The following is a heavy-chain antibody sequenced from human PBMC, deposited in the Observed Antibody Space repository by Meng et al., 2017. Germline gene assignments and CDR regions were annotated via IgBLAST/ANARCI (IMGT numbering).Heavy chain of an antibody. CDR2: ISSSGSTI. Sequence: GGSLRLSCAASGFTFSSYEMNWVRQAPGKGLEWVSYISSSGSTIYYADSVKGRFTISRDNAKNSLYLQMNSLRAEDTAVYYCAKDRGKDAGTYFDYWGQGTLVTVSS. CDR1: GFTFSSYE. D-gene: IGHD3-16*01. V-gene: IGHV3-48*03. J-gene: IGHJ4*02. CDR3: AKDRGKDAGTYFDY.